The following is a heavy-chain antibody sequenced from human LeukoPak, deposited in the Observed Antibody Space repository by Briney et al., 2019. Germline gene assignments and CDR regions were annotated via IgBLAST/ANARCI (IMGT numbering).Heavy chain of an antibody. J-gene: IGHJ4*02. Sequence: GGSLRLSCAASGFTFSSYWMNWVRQAPGKGLEWVANIKEDGSEKYYVDSVKGRFTISRDNAKNSLYLQMNSLRAEDTAVYYCARDKSHRVVAAGTGTFDYWGQGTLVTVSS. D-gene: IGHD6-13*01. CDR1: GFTFSSYW. CDR3: ARDKSHRVVAAGTGTFDY. V-gene: IGHV3-7*01. CDR2: IKEDGSEK.